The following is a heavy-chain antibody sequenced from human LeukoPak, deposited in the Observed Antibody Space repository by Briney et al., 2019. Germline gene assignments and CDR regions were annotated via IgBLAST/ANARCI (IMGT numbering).Heavy chain of an antibody. V-gene: IGHV3-23*01. CDR3: AKDIGSAAPTEYFQH. CDR2: ISGSGGST. Sequence: GGSLRLSCAASGFTVSSNYMSWVRQAPGKGLEWVSAISGSGGSTYYADSVKGRFTISRDNSKNTLYLQMNSLRAEDTAVYYCAKDIGSAAPTEYFQHWGQGTLVTVSS. CDR1: GFTVSSNY. J-gene: IGHJ1*01. D-gene: IGHD6-25*01.